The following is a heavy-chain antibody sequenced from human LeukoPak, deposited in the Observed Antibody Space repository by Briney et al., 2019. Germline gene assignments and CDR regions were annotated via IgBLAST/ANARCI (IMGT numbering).Heavy chain of an antibody. Sequence: KYGESLKISCKGSGCSFTSYWIGWVRQMPGKGLEWMGIIYPGDSDTRYSPSFQGQVTISADKSISTAYLQWSSLKASDTAMYYCARLVVRDGYNFDAFDIWGQGTMVTVSS. CDR3: ARLVVRDGYNFDAFDI. V-gene: IGHV5-51*01. J-gene: IGHJ3*02. CDR1: GCSFTSYW. D-gene: IGHD5-24*01. CDR2: IYPGDSDT.